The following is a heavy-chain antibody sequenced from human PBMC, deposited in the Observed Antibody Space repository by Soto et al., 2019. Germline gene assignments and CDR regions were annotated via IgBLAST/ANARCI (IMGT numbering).Heavy chain of an antibody. V-gene: IGHV4-31*03. CDR3: ARGDGALAVHH. CDR2: IYYSGGT. CDR1: GGSINSYGSGGHY. Sequence: LSLTCSVSGGSINSYGSGGHYWSWIRQHPGKGLEWIGYIYYSGGTYYNPSLRSRVIISADPSKNHFSLKLSSVSAADTAVYYCARGDGALAVHHWGQGTLVTVSS. D-gene: IGHD6-19*01. J-gene: IGHJ5*02.